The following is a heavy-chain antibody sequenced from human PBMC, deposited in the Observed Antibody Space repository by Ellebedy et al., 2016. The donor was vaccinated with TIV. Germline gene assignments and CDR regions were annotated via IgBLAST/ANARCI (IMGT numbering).Heavy chain of an antibody. CDR1: GFTFSSYG. CDR3: AKDQYSSSWYSINNYYYYGMDV. J-gene: IGHJ6*02. D-gene: IGHD6-13*01. Sequence: GESLKISCAASGFTFSSYGMRWVRQAPGKGLEWVAVISYDGSNKYYADSVKGRFTISRDNSKNTLYLQMNSLRAEDTAVYYCAKDQYSSSWYSINNYYYYGMDVWGQGTTVTVSS. V-gene: IGHV3-30*18. CDR2: ISYDGSNK.